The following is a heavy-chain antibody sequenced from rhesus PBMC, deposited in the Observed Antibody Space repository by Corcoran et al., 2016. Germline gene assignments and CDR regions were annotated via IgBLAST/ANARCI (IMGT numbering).Heavy chain of an antibody. V-gene: IGHV4-160*01. CDR1: GGSSTTYH. CDR3: AKMVSSWNNPSFDF. J-gene: IGHJ3*01. D-gene: IGHD1-20*01. Sequence: QVQLQEPGPGLEKPAETLSRTCAGSGGSSTTYHWSWLRQPPGKGLEWIGRLHGSVGNTDFSPSLKSRVTISIDTSTNQLSLKLTSVTAADTSVYFCAKMVSSWNNPSFDFWGQGFRVTVSS. CDR2: LHGSVGNT.